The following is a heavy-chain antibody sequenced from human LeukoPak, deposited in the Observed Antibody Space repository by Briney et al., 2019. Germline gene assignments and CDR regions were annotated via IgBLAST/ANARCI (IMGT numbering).Heavy chain of an antibody. Sequence: SETLSLTCTVSGGSISSSSYYWGWIRQPPGKGLEWIGSIYYSGSTYYNPSLKSRVTISVDTSKNQFSLKLSSVTAADTAVYYCARIKGIAARLAFDIWGQGTMVTVSS. J-gene: IGHJ3*02. CDR1: GGSISSSSYY. V-gene: IGHV4-39*01. CDR2: IYYSGST. D-gene: IGHD6-6*01. CDR3: ARIKGIAARLAFDI.